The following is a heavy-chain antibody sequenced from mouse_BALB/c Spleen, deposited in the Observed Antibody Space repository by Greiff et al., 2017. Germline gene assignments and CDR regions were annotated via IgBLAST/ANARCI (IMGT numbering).Heavy chain of an antibody. J-gene: IGHJ4*01. CDR1: GFTFTDYY. V-gene: IGHV7-3*02. CDR2: IRNKANGYTT. Sequence: EVMLVESGGGLVQPGGSLRLSCATSGFTFTDYYMSWVRQPPGKALEWLGFIRNKANGYTTEYSASVKGRFTISRDNSQSILYLQMNTLRAENSATYYCAREGDPPYAMDYWGQGTSVTVSS. CDR3: AREGDPPYAMDY.